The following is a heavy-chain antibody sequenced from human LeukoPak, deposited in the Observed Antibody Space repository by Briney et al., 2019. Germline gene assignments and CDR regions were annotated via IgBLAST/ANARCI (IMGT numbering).Heavy chain of an antibody. CDR2: IYYSGST. J-gene: IGHJ4*02. D-gene: IGHD2-8*01. CDR3: ARDQYGMVPPDY. V-gene: IGHV4-39*02. Sequence: SETLSLTCTVSGGSISSSSYYWGWIRQPPGKGLEWIGSIYYSGSTYYNPSLKSRVTISVDTSKNQFSLKLSSVTAADTAVYYCARDQYGMVPPDYWGQGTLVTVSS. CDR1: GGSISSSSYY.